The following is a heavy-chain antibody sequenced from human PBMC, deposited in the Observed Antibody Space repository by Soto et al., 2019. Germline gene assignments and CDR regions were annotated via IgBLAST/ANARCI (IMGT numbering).Heavy chain of an antibody. Sequence: QVQLVESGGGVVQPGRSLRLSCAASGFPFSDYGIHWVRQAPGKGLEWVAVIASDGSNEYYADTVKGRLTTSRDNSKNTVSVNMIRLRTEDSASYYCAKPISPYCSRVTCYDLYCYYAMGVWGQGTTVTVSS. CDR3: AKPISPYCSRVTCYDLYCYYAMGV. V-gene: IGHV3-30*18. D-gene: IGHD2-2*01. J-gene: IGHJ6*02. CDR2: IASDGSNE. CDR1: GFPFSDYG.